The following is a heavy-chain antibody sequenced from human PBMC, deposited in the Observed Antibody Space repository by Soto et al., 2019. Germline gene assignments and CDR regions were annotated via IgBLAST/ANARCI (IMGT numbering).Heavy chain of an antibody. Sequence: QVQLVQSGAEVKKPGSSVKVSCKASGGTFSSYTISWVRQAPGQGLEWMGRIIPSLGIENYAQKFQGRVTITSNKSTSTDYMELSSMRTEDTAVYYLELCVGELYGWGQRTLVTVSS. D-gene: IGHD3-10*01. CDR3: ELCVGELYG. V-gene: IGHV1-69*02. CDR2: IIPSLGIE. J-gene: IGHJ4*02. CDR1: GGTFSSYT.